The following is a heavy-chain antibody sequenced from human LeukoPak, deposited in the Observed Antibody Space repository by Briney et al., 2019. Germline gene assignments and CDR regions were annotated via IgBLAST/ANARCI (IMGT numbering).Heavy chain of an antibody. CDR1: GFTLSSYA. CDR3: AKDSKRWYYFDY. CDR2: ISGSGGST. V-gene: IGHV3-23*01. J-gene: IGHJ4*02. D-gene: IGHD2-15*01. Sequence: GGSLRLSRAASGFTLSSYAMSWVRQAPGKGLEWVSAISGSGGSTYYADSVKGRFTISRDNSKNTLYLQMNSLRAEDTAVYYCAKDSKRWYYFDYWGQGTLVTVSS.